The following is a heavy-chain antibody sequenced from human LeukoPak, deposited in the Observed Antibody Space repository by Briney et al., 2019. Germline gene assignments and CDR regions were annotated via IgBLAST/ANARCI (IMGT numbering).Heavy chain of an antibody. CDR3: SRGSTPDYDILTGHETNDY. CDR2: INPNSGGT. Sequence: ASVKVSCKASGDTFTGYYMHWVRQAPGQGLEWMGWINPNSGGTNYAQKFQGRVTMTRDTSISTAYMELSRLRSDDTAVYYCSRGSTPDYDILTGHETNDYWGQGTLLTVSS. V-gene: IGHV1-2*02. CDR1: GDTFTGYY. J-gene: IGHJ4*02. D-gene: IGHD3-9*01.